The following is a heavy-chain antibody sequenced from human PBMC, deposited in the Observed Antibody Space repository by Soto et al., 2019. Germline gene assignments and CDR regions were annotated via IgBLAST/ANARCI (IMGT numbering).Heavy chain of an antibody. D-gene: IGHD3-22*01. V-gene: IGHV3-30*03. Sequence: PGGSLRLSCAASGFTFSSYGMHWVRQAPGKGLEWVAVISYDGSNKYYADSVKGRFTISRDNSKNTLYLQMNSLRAEDTAVYYCAAKMIGMYWGQGTLVTVSS. CDR1: GFTFSSYG. CDR2: ISYDGSNK. CDR3: AAKMIGMY. J-gene: IGHJ4*02.